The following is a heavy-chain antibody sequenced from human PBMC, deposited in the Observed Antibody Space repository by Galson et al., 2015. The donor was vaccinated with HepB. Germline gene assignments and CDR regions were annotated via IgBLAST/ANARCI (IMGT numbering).Heavy chain of an antibody. CDR2: ISSSSTTI. Sequence: SLRLSCAASTFISSTYSMNWVRQAPGKGLEWVSYISSSSTTIYYADSVKGRFTISRDNAKNSLYLQMNSLRTEDTAVYYCVRESSGCTNGVCYSAFDIWGQGTMVTVSS. CDR1: TFISSTYS. V-gene: IGHV3-48*04. D-gene: IGHD2-8*01. CDR3: VRESSGCTNGVCYSAFDI. J-gene: IGHJ3*02.